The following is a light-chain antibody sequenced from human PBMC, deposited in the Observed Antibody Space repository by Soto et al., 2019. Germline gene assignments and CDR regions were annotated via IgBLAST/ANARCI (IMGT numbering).Light chain of an antibody. V-gene: IGKV3-15*01. J-gene: IGKJ5*01. Sequence: EIVMTQSPATLSVSPGERATLSCRAGQSVSSNLAWYQQKPGQAPRLLIYGASTRATGIPARFSGSGSGTDFTLTISRLEPEDFAVYYCQQYGSSPITFGQGTRRRL. CDR2: GAS. CDR1: QSVSSN. CDR3: QQYGSSPIT.